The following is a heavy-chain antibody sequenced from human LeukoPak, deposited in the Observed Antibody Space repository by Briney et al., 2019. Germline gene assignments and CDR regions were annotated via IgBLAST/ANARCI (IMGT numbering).Heavy chain of an antibody. V-gene: IGHV4-59*01. Sequence: PSETLSLTCTVSGASISSYYWSWIRQPPGKGLEWIGYIYHSGSTNYNPSLKSRVTISVDTSKNQFSLKLSSVTAADTAVYYCARGPDYGDYNHPDYYYYGMDVWGQGTTVTVSS. CDR2: IYHSGST. CDR1: GASISSYY. D-gene: IGHD4-17*01. J-gene: IGHJ6*02. CDR3: ARGPDYGDYNHPDYYYYGMDV.